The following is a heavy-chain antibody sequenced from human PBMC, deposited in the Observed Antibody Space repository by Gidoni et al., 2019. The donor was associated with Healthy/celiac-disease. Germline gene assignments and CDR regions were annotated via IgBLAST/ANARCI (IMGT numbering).Heavy chain of an antibody. CDR1: GGSFSGDY. D-gene: IGHD1-26*01. Sequence: QVQLPRWGAGLLKPSAPLSLTCPVYGGSFSGDYWGWSRQPPGKGLEWFGEINHSGSTNYNPSLKSRVTISVDTSKNQFSLKLSSVTAADTAVYYCARGYSWFDPWGQGTLVTVSS. CDR2: INHSGST. J-gene: IGHJ5*02. CDR3: ARGYSWFDP. V-gene: IGHV4-34*01.